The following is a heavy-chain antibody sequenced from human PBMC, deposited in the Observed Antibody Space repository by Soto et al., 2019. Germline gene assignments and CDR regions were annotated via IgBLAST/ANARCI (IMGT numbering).Heavy chain of an antibody. CDR1: GFTFSSYG. CDR3: AKIRYAGATDYYYYGMDV. J-gene: IGHJ6*02. D-gene: IGHD1-26*01. V-gene: IGHV3-30*18. CDR2: ISYDGSNK. Sequence: QVQLVESGGGVVQPGRSLRLSCAASGFTFSSYGMHWVRQAPGKGLEWVAVISYDGSNKYYADSVKGRFTISRDNSKNTLYLQMNSLRAEDTAVYYSAKIRYAGATDYYYYGMDVWGQGTTVTVSS.